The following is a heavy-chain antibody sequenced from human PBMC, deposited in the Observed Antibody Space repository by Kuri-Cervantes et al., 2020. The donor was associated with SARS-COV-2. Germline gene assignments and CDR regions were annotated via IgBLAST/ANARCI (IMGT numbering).Heavy chain of an antibody. Sequence: GESLKISCAASGFNFSRTDMHWVRQAPGKGLEWVSSISSSSSYIYYADSVKGRFTISRDNAKNSLYLQMNSLRAEDTAVYYCAIIESSSDYYYYYGMDVWGQGTTVTVSS. CDR2: ISSSSSYI. J-gene: IGHJ6*02. CDR3: AIIESSSDYYYYYGMDV. V-gene: IGHV3-21*01. CDR1: GFNFSRTD. D-gene: IGHD3-10*01.